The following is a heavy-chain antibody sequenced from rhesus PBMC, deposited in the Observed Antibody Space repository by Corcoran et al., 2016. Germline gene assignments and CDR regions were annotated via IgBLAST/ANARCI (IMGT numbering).Heavy chain of an antibody. CDR1: GFTFSSYW. Sequence: EVQLVESGGGLSTPGGSLRLSCAASGFTFSSYWMNWVRQTPGKGLEWMSGINSAGGNTDDEESGKGRINITRDNSKSTLSLQRNSLKTEDTAVYYCAKDPATGVIDFWGQGILVTVAS. J-gene: IGHJ4*01. V-gene: IGHV3S42*01. D-gene: IGHD3-34*01. CDR3: AKDPATGVIDF. CDR2: INSAGGNT.